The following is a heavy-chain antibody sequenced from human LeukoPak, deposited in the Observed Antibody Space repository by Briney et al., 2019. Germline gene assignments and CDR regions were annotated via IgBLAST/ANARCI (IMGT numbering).Heavy chain of an antibody. V-gene: IGHV4-4*07. CDR1: GGSISSYY. D-gene: IGHD4-17*01. CDR2: IYTSGST. J-gene: IGHJ6*03. Sequence: SETLSLTCTVSGGSISSYYWSWIRQPAGKGLEWIGRIYTSGSTNYNPPLKSRVTISVDKSKNQFSLKLSSVAAADTAVYYCARDRRATVTRYYYYYYMDVWGKGTTVTVSS. CDR3: ARDRRATVTRYYYYYYMDV.